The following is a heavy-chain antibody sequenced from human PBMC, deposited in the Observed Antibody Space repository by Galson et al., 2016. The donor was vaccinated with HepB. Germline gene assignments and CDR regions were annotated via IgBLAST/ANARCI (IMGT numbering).Heavy chain of an antibody. CDR2: ISTRRTT. D-gene: IGHD6-19*01. V-gene: IGHV3-23*01. J-gene: IGHJ4*02. CDR1: GFVFSNFG. Sequence: SLRLSYAASGFVFSNFGLSWVRQAPGKGLEWVASISTRRTTYYSDSVQGRFTISRDNSNNTLYLQMNGLRAEDTAVYYCAKERLVRRIFDHWGQGTLLTVSS. CDR3: AKERLVRRIFDH.